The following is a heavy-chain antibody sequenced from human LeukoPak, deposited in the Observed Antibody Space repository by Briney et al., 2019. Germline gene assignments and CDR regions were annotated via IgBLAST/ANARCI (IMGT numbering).Heavy chain of an antibody. CDR1: GYTFTSYY. CDR3: ARDRYFAGATYYFDY. Sequence: ASVKVSCKASGYTFTSYYMHWVRQAPGQGLEWRGIINPSGGSTSYAQKFQGRVTMTRDTSTSTVYMELSSLGSEDTAVYYCARDRYFAGATYYFDYWGQGTLVTVSS. J-gene: IGHJ4*02. CDR2: INPSGGST. V-gene: IGHV1-46*01. D-gene: IGHD1-26*01.